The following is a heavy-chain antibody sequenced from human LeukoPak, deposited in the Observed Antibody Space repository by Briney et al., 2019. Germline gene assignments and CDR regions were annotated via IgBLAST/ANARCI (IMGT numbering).Heavy chain of an antibody. CDR1: GYTFTSYD. J-gene: IGHJ4*02. Sequence: ASVKVSCKASGYTFTSYDINWVRQATGQGLEWMGWMNPNSGGTNYAQKFQGRVTMTRDTSISTAYMELSRLRSDDTAVYYCARPTGEPFDYWGQGTLVTVSS. CDR3: ARPTGEPFDY. D-gene: IGHD1-1*01. V-gene: IGHV1-2*02. CDR2: MNPNSGGT.